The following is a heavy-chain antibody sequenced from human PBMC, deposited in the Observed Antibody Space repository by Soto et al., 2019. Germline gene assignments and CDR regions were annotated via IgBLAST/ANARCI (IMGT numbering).Heavy chain of an antibody. V-gene: IGHV4-61*01. J-gene: IGHJ4*02. D-gene: IGHD6-19*01. CDR2: IYYSGST. CDR1: GGSVSSGSYF. Sequence: SETLSLTCTVSGGSVSSGSYFWSWIRQPPGKGLEWIGYIYYSGSTNYNPSLKSRVTISVDTSKNQFSLKLSSVTAADTAVYYCASYSSGWYDVSFWGQGTLVTVSS. CDR3: ASYSSGWYDVSF.